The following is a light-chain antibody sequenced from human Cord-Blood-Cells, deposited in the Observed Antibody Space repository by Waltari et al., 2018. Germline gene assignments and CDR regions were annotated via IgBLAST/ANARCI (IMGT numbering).Light chain of an antibody. V-gene: IGLV3-27*01. CDR3: YSAADNNRWV. CDR2: KAS. J-gene: IGLJ3*02. Sequence: SYELTQPSSVSVSPGQTARITCSGAVLAKKYARWFQQKSGQAPVLVIYKASERPSGIPERFSGSSSGTTVTLTISGAQVEDETDYYCYSAADNNRWVFGGGTKLTVL. CDR1: VLAKKY.